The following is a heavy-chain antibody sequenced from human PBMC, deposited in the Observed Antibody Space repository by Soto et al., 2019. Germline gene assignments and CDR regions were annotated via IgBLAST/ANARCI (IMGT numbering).Heavy chain of an antibody. CDR2: IGTAGDT. Sequence: EVQLVESGGGLVQPGGSLRLSCVASGFTFSSYDMHWVRQATGKGLEWVSAIGTAGDTYYPGSVKGRFTISRENAKNSLYLQMNSLRAEDTAVYYCARVALHLGELSLYRPGYFDYWGQGTLVTVSS. V-gene: IGHV3-13*01. CDR1: GFTFSSYD. J-gene: IGHJ4*02. CDR3: ARVALHLGELSLYRPGYFDY. D-gene: IGHD3-16*02.